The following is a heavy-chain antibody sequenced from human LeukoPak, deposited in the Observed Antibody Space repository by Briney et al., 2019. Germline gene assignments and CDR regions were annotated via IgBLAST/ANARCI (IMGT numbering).Heavy chain of an antibody. CDR2: ISGSGGTT. V-gene: IGHV3-23*01. CDR1: GFTFSSYA. CDR3: AKHYYDFWSGSYYVDA. J-gene: IGHJ6*04. Sequence: GGSLRLSCVASGFTFSSYAMSWVRQAPGKGLEWVSAISGSGGTTYYADSVKGRLTTSRDNSKNTLFLQMNSLRAEDTAVYYCAKHYYDFWSGSYYVDAWGKGTTVTVSS. D-gene: IGHD3-3*01.